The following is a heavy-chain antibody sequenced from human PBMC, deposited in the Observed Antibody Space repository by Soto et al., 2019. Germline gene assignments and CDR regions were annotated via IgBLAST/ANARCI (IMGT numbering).Heavy chain of an antibody. CDR1: GGTFNTYS. CDR2: IIPIVGIA. Sequence: QVQLVQSGAEVKKPGSSVKVSCQAAGGTFNTYSINWVRQAPGQGLEWMGRIIPIVGIAKYAQKFQGRVSITADKSTSTAYMMEVSSLRPEDTAMYYWARAMVVGATGAFDIWGQGTMVTVSS. CDR3: ARAMVVGATGAFDI. D-gene: IGHD2-15*01. J-gene: IGHJ3*02. V-gene: IGHV1-69*02.